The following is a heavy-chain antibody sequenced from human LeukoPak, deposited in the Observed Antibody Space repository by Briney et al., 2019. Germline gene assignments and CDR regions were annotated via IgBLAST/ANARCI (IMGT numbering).Heavy chain of an antibody. Sequence: ASVKVSCKASGYTFTSYGISWVRQAPGQGLEWMGWISAYNGNTNYAQKLQGRVAMTADTSTSTAYMELRSLRSDDTAVYYCARDSDNWNDFDYWGQGTLVTVSS. CDR1: GYTFTSYG. CDR2: ISAYNGNT. CDR3: ARDSDNWNDFDY. J-gene: IGHJ4*02. V-gene: IGHV1-18*04. D-gene: IGHD1-1*01.